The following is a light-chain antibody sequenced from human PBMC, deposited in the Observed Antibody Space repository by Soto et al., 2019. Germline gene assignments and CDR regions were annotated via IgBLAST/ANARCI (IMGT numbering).Light chain of an antibody. CDR1: QSVSSN. CDR2: GAS. Sequence: EIVMTQSPATLSVSPGERATLSCRASQSVSSNLAWYQQKPGQAPRLLIYGASTRDTGIPARFSGSGSGTEFTLTSSSLQSEDLAVYYCQQYNNWPPWTFGQGTKVEIK. CDR3: QQYNNWPPWT. V-gene: IGKV3-15*01. J-gene: IGKJ1*01.